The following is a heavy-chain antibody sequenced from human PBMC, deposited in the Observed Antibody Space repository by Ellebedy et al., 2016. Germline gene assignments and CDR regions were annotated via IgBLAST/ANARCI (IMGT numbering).Heavy chain of an antibody. CDR2: SYYSGST. CDR3: ARHRAASVTTAYDY. D-gene: IGHD4-11*01. Sequence: SETLSLTCTVSGGSISSSSYCWGWIRQPPGKGLEWVGSSYYSGSTHYNPSLKSRVTVSVDTSKNQLSLKLNSVTAADTAIYYCARHRAASVTTAYDYWGQGTLVTVSS. CDR1: GGSISSSSYC. V-gene: IGHV4-39*01. J-gene: IGHJ4*02.